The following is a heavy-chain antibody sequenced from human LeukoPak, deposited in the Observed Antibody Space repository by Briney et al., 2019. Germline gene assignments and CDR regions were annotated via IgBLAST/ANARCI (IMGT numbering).Heavy chain of an antibody. J-gene: IGHJ4*02. Sequence: PGGSLRLSCAASGFTFSSYWMHWVRQAPGKGLVWVSRINSDGSSTSYADSVKGRFTISRDNAKNTVYLQMNSLRAEDTAVYYCARDGYSSGWYGLDYWGQGTLVTVSS. D-gene: IGHD6-19*01. CDR1: GFTFSSYW. CDR3: ARDGYSSGWYGLDY. V-gene: IGHV3-74*01. CDR2: INSDGSST.